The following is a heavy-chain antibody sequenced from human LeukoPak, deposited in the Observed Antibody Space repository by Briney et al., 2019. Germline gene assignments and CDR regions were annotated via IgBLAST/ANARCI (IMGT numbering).Heavy chain of an antibody. CDR1: GFTFSSNA. V-gene: IGHV3-23*01. D-gene: IGHD3-10*01. J-gene: IGHJ4*02. CDR2: MTGSGGST. Sequence: GGSLRLSCAASGFTFSSNAMSWVRQAPGKGLEWVSAMTGSGGSTSYADSVKGRFTISRDNSKNTLFLQMSSLRAEDTAVYYCAKVEWFGESGDRWGQGTLVTVAS. CDR3: AKVEWFGESGDR.